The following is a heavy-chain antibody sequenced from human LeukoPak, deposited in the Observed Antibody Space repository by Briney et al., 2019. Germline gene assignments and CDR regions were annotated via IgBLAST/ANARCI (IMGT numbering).Heavy chain of an antibody. CDR2: ISWNGGST. Sequence: PGGSLRLSCAASGFRFDDYSMMWARQAPGKGLEWVSGISWNGGSTGYADSVKGRFTISRDSAEKSLYLQMNSLRVEDTAFYYCARDWTGYYGSDYWGQGTLVTVSS. CDR1: GFRFDDYS. V-gene: IGHV3-20*04. CDR3: ARDWTGYYGSDY. J-gene: IGHJ4*02. D-gene: IGHD3/OR15-3a*01.